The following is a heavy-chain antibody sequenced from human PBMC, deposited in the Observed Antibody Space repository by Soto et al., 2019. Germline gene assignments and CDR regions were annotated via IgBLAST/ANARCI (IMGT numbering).Heavy chain of an antibody. CDR2: IWYDGSNK. V-gene: IGHV3-33*08. CDR1: GFSVSSNY. J-gene: IGHJ4*02. D-gene: IGHD3-22*01. Sequence: GGSLRLSCAISGFSVSSNYLSWVRQAPGKGLEWVSVIWYDGSNKYYADSVKGRFTISRDNSKNTLYLQMNSLRAEDTAVYYCAGGYYYDSRLDYWGQGTLVTVSS. CDR3: AGGYYYDSRLDY.